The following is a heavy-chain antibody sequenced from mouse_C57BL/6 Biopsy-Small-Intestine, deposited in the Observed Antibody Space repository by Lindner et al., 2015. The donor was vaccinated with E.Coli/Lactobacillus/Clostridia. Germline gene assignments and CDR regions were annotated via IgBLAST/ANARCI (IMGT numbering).Heavy chain of an antibody. CDR3: ARHGGDYAWFAY. V-gene: IGHV5-6*01. CDR1: GFHFSVTMA. J-gene: IGHJ3*01. Sequence: VQLQESGGDLVKPGGSLRLSCAASGFHFSVTMACLGFARLQTRGWSGSQPLVVVVVTPTYPDSVKGRFTISRDSAKNTLYLQMSSLESEDTAMYHCARHGGDYAWFAYWGQGTLVTVSA. D-gene: IGHD2-4*01. CDR2: LVVVVVTP.